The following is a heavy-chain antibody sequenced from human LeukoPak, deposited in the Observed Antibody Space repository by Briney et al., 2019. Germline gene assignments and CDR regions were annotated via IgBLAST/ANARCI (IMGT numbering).Heavy chain of an antibody. CDR2: INHSGST. Sequence: PSETLSLTCAVYGGSFSGYYWSWIRQPPGKGLEWIGEINHSGSTNYNPSLKSRVTISVDTSKNQFSLKLSSVTAADTAVYYCTRAIVVVPAATKTPNWFDPWGQGTLVTVSS. V-gene: IGHV4-34*01. CDR3: TRAIVVVPAATKTPNWFDP. CDR1: GGSFSGYY. D-gene: IGHD2-2*01. J-gene: IGHJ5*02.